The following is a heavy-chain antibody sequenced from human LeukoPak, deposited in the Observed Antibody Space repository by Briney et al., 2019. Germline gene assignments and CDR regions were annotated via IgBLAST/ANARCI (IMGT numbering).Heavy chain of an antibody. V-gene: IGHV3-30-3*01. J-gene: IGHJ4*02. D-gene: IGHD2-15*01. CDR3: ASQPSFFDY. CDR2: ISYDGSNK. CDR1: GFTFSSYA. Sequence: QAGGSLRLSCAASGFTFSSYAMHWVRQAPGKGLEWVAVISYDGSNKYYADSVKGRFTISRDNSKNTLYLQMNSLRAEDTAVYYCASQPSFFDYWGQETLVTVSS.